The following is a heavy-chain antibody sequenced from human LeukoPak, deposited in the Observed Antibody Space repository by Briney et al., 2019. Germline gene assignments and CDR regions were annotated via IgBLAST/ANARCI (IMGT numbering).Heavy chain of an antibody. D-gene: IGHD3-22*01. V-gene: IGHV3-43*02. J-gene: IGHJ4*02. Sequence: GGSLRLSCAASGFTFDDYAMPWVRQAPGKGLEWVSLISGDGGSTYYADSVKGRFTISRDNSKNSLYLQMNSLRTEDTALYYCAKDQLNYYDSSEGGVDYWGQGTLVTVSS. CDR3: AKDQLNYYDSSEGGVDY. CDR2: ISGDGGST. CDR1: GFTFDDYA.